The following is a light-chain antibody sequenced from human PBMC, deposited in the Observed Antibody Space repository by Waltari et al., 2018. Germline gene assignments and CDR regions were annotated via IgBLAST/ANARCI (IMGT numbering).Light chain of an antibody. V-gene: IGLV1-44*01. CDR2: NNH. J-gene: IGLJ2*01. Sequence: QSVLTQPPSASGTPGQRVTISCSGSTSNIGSNAVNWYQQLPGTAPKLLIYNNHRRASGVPDRFSGSKSGTSASLAISGLQAEDEADYYCAAWDGSLDGVVFGGGTMLTVL. CDR1: TSNIGSNA. CDR3: AAWDGSLDGVV.